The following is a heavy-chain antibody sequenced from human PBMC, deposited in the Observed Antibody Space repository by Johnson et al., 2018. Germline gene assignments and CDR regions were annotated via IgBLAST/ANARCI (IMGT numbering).Heavy chain of an antibody. J-gene: IGHJ3*02. CDR1: GVSLSLYQ. Sequence: QVQLREAGPGLVKPSETLSLICTVSGVSLSLYQWSWIRQTPGKGLEWFGVIYESGRTHDNPSPNSRVTISLGAAKNQFSLKLTSVTAADTAVYYCARDSFSSTTSSNDGFDIWGQGTMVTVSS. V-gene: IGHV4-59*01. CDR2: IYESGRT. D-gene: IGHD2-2*01. CDR3: ARDSFSSTTSSNDGFDI.